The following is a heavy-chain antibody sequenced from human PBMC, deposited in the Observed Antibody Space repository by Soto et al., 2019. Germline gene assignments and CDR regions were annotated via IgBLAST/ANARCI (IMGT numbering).Heavy chain of an antibody. Sequence: PSETLSLTCTVSGGSISSYYWIWIRQPPGKELEWIGYIYYSGSTNYNPSLKSRVTISVDTSKNQFSLKLSSVTAADTAVYYCAREAYYYDSSGYYHKGVFDYWGQGTLVTVSS. V-gene: IGHV4-59*01. D-gene: IGHD3-22*01. CDR2: IYYSGST. J-gene: IGHJ4*02. CDR1: GGSISSYY. CDR3: AREAYYYDSSGYYHKGVFDY.